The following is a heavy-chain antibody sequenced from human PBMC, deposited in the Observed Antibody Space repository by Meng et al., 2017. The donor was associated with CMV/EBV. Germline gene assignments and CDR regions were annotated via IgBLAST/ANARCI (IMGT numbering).Heavy chain of an antibody. CDR3: ARLGGDGYLDAFDI. V-gene: IGHV5-51*01. Sequence: GESLKISCKGSGYNFPSYWIGWVRQMPGKGLEWMGIFSPGDSTTIYSPSFQGQVTISADKSISTAYLQWPSLKASDNAMYYCARLGGDGYLDAFDIWGQGTVVTVSS. D-gene: IGHD5-24*01. CDR2: FSPGDSTT. J-gene: IGHJ3*02. CDR1: GYNFPSYW.